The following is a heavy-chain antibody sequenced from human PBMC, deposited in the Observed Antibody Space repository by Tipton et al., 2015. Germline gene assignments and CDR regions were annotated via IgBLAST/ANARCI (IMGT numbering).Heavy chain of an antibody. D-gene: IGHD5-12*01. J-gene: IGHJ5*02. V-gene: IGHV4-34*01. CDR3: ATGQVAGWFDP. CDR2: INHTGST. CDR1: DESFSGYY. Sequence: TLSLTCAVHDESFSGYYWSWIRQHPGKGLEWIGEINHTGSTKYTPSLKSRVFISVDTSKKQFSLRLSSMTAADTAVYYCATGQVAGWFDPWGQGTLVTVSS.